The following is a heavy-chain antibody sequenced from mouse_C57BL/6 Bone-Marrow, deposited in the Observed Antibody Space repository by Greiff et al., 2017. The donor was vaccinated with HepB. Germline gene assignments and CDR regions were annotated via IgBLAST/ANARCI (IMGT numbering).Heavy chain of an antibody. CDR3: ARRVYYGFAMDY. CDR1: GYTFTDYY. J-gene: IGHJ4*01. V-gene: IGHV1-19*01. Sequence: EVQLVESGPVLVKPGASVKMSCKASGYTFTDYYMNWVKQSHGKSLEWIGVINPYNGGTSYNQKFKGKATLTVDKSSSTAYMELNSLTSEDSAVYYCARRVYYGFAMDYWGQGTSVTVSS. D-gene: IGHD1-1*01. CDR2: INPYNGGT.